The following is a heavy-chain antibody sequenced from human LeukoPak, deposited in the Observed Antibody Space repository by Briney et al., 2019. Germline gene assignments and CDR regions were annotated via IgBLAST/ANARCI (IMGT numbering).Heavy chain of an antibody. CDR3: ARNRITIFGVVIIPNNWFDP. CDR2: VDPEDGET. V-gene: IGHV1-69-2*01. CDR1: GYTFTDYY. Sequence: ASVKVSCKVSGYTFTDYYMHWVQQAPGKGLEWMGLVDPEDGETIYAEKFQGRVTITADTSTDTAYMELSSLRSEDTAVYYCARNRITIFGVVIIPNNWFDPWGQGTLVTVSS. D-gene: IGHD3-3*01. J-gene: IGHJ5*02.